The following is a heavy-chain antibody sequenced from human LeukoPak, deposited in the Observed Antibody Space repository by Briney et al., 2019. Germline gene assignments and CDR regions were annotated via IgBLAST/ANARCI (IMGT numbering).Heavy chain of an antibody. CDR1: GYTFTGYH. V-gene: IGHV1-2*02. CDR3: ARESHDSMDV. Sequence: RASVKVSCKASGYTFTGYHIHWVRQAPGQGLEWMAWINPNSGGTNYAQRFQGRVTLTRDTSITTAYMELSRLGSDDTAVYYCARESHDSMDVWGKGTTVTVTS. J-gene: IGHJ6*03. CDR2: INPNSGGT.